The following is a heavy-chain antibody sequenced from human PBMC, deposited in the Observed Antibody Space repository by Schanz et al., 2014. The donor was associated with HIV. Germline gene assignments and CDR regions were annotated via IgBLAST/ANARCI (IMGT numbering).Heavy chain of an antibody. CDR3: AKGSNYYGLDV. V-gene: IGHV3-21*04. J-gene: IGHJ6*02. CDR1: GFTFGTFS. Sequence: EVQLVESGGGLVKPGGSLRLSCAASGFTFGTFSMNWVRQAPGKGLEWVSSISSSGRYIYYADSVKGRFTISRDNSKNTLYLQMNTLRAEDTAVYYCAKGSNYYGLDVWGQGTTVTVSS. D-gene: IGHD3-10*01. CDR2: ISSSGRYI.